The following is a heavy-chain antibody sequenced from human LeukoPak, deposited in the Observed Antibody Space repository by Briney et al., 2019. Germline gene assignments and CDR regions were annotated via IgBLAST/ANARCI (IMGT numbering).Heavy chain of an antibody. CDR1: GFTFRTHS. CDR2: ISGSSDDI. D-gene: IGHD2/OR15-2a*01. Sequence: PGGSLRLSCAASGFTFRTHSMSWVRQDPGKGLEWVSFISGSSDDIYYADSVKGRFTISRDNAKNFLVLQMNSLGVEDTAVYYCARDLRSSPPYFLYYMDVWGKGTTVTVSS. CDR3: ARDLRSSPPYFLYYMDV. J-gene: IGHJ6*03. V-gene: IGHV3-21*06.